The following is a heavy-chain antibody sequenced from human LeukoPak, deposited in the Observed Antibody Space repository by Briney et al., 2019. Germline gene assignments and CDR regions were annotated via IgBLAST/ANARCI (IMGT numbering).Heavy chain of an antibody. D-gene: IGHD1-20*01. V-gene: IGHV4-34*01. CDR2: INHSGST. Sequence: SETLSLTCAVYGGSFSGYYWSWIRQPPGKGLEWIGEINHSGSTNYNPSLKSRVTISVDTYKNQFSLRLNSVTAADTALYYCARVRYNWNRDFDYWGQGTLVTVSS. J-gene: IGHJ4*02. CDR3: ARVRYNWNRDFDY. CDR1: GGSFSGYY.